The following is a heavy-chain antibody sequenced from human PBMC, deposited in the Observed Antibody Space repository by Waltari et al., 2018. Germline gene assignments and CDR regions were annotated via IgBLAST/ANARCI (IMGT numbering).Heavy chain of an antibody. CDR2: IDPSDSYI. CDR1: GYSFTSHW. D-gene: IGHD5-12*01. Sequence: VQLVQSGAEVKKPEESLRISCEGSGYSFTSHWINWVRQMPGKGLEWMGRIDPSDSYINYSPSFQGHVTISADKSISTAYLHWSNLKASDTAIYYCCYTTPYGGYEDFWGQGTLVTVSS. CDR3: CYTTPYGGYEDF. V-gene: IGHV5-10-1*01. J-gene: IGHJ4*02.